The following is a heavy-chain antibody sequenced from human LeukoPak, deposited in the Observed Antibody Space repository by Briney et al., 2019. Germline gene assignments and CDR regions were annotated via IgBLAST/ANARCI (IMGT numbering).Heavy chain of an antibody. CDR3: ARTYDFWSGYCPFDY. CDR2: MNPNSGNT. CDR1: GYTFTSYD. J-gene: IGHJ4*02. V-gene: IGHV1-8*03. Sequence: ASVKVSCKASGYTFTSYDINWVRQATGQGLEWMGWMNPNSGNTGYAQKFQGRVTITRNTSISTAYMELSSLRSEDTAVYYCARTYDFWSGYCPFDYWGQGTLVTVSS. D-gene: IGHD3-3*01.